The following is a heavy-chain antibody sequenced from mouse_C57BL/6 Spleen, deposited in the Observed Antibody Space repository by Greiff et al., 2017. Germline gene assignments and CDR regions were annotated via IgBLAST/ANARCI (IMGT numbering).Heavy chain of an antibody. CDR1: GFTFSSYA. D-gene: IGHD3-2*02. J-gene: IGHJ2*01. CDR2: ISSGGDYI. CDR3: TRDQAGTSNYFDY. Sequence: EVQLQQSGEGLVKPGGSLKLSCAASGFTFSSYAMSWVRQTPEKRLEWVAYISSGGDYIYYADTVKGRFTISRDNARNTLYLQMSSLKSEDTAMYYCTRDQAGTSNYFDYWGQGTTLTVSS. V-gene: IGHV5-9-1*02.